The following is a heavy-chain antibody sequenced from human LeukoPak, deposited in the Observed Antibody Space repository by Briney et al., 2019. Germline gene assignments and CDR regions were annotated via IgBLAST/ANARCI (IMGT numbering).Heavy chain of an antibody. CDR2: IYYSGST. CDR1: GGSISSSSYY. V-gene: IGHV4-39*07. J-gene: IGHJ5*02. D-gene: IGHD3-10*01. CDR3: ARGRYYYGSGVLGNWFDP. Sequence: SETLSLTCTVSGGSISSSSYYWGWIRQPPGKGLEWIGSIYYSGSTYYNPSLKSRVTISVDTSKNQFSLKLSSVTAADTAVYYCARGRYYYGSGVLGNWFDPWGQGTLVTVSS.